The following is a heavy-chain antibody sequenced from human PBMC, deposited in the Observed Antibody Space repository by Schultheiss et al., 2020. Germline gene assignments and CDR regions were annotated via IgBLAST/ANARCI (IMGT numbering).Heavy chain of an antibody. CDR3: AKYYYYDSSGYYYRVEYYFDY. Sequence: GGSLRLSCSASGFTFSSYAMHWVRQAPGKGLEWVAVLSYDGSRKYYADSVKGRFTISRDNSKNTLYLQMNSLRAEDTAVYYCAKYYYYDSSGYYYRVEYYFDYWGQGTLVTVSS. D-gene: IGHD3-22*01. CDR2: LSYDGSRK. V-gene: IGHV3-30*18. J-gene: IGHJ4*02. CDR1: GFTFSSYA.